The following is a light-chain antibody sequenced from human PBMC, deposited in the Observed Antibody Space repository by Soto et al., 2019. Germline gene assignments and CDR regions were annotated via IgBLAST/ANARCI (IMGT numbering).Light chain of an antibody. Sequence: QSALTQPASVSGSPGQSITISCTGTSSDVGTYNYVSWYQHRPGKAPKLMIYDVSYRPSGVSNRFSGSKSANTASLTISGLQAEDEADYYCSSYTTRNTQVFGGGTKLTLL. V-gene: IGLV2-14*01. CDR1: SSDVGTYNY. J-gene: IGLJ3*02. CDR3: SSYTTRNTQV. CDR2: DVS.